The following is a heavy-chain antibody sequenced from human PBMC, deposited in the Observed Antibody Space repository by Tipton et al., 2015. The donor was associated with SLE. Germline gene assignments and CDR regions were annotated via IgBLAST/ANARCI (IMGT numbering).Heavy chain of an antibody. CDR3: ARMYYYYDSSGYLYYYYGMDV. D-gene: IGHD3-22*01. Sequence: TLSLTCTVSGGSISSGSYYWSWIRQPAGKGLEWIGYIYTSGSTNYNPSLKSRVTISVDTSKNQFSLKLSSVTAADTAVYYCARMYYYYDSSGYLYYYYGMDVWGQGTTVTVSS. CDR1: GGSISSGSYY. J-gene: IGHJ6*02. V-gene: IGHV4-61*09. CDR2: IYTSGST.